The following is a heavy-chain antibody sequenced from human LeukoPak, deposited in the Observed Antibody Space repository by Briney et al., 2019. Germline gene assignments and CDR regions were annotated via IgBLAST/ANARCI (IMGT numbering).Heavy chain of an antibody. CDR3: AGVKGGPRNSFIDP. CDR1: GFTVSSNY. V-gene: IGHV3-66*01. CDR2: IYSGGST. D-gene: IGHD1-14*01. J-gene: IGHJ5*02. Sequence: GGSLRLSCAASGFTVSSNYMSWVRQAPGKGLEWVSVIYSGGSTYYADSVKGRFTISRDNSKNTLYLQMNSLRAEDTAVYYCAGVKGGPRNSFIDPWGQGTLVTVSS.